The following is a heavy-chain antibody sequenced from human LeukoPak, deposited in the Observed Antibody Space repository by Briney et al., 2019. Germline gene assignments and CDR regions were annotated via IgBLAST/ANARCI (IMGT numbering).Heavy chain of an antibody. D-gene: IGHD1-26*01. V-gene: IGHV4-59*08. CDR3: ARRYSGSSRTDV. CDR1: GGSISSYY. J-gene: IGHJ6*02. Sequence: PSETLSLTYSVSGGSISSYYWSWIRQPPGKGLEWIGNIHYSGSTNYNPSLKSRVTISVDTSKNQFSLKLSSVTAADTAVYYCARRYSGSSRTDVWGQGTTVTVSS. CDR2: IHYSGST.